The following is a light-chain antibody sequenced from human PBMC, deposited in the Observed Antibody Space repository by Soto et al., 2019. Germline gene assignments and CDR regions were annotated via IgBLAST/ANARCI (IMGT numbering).Light chain of an antibody. J-gene: IGLJ2*01. V-gene: IGLV1-40*01. CDR1: SSNIGADYD. Sequence: QPVLTQPPSVSGAPGQRVTISCTGSSSNIGADYDVHWYQQLPGTAPKLLIYGNSNRPSGVPDRFSGSKSGTSASLAITGLQAEDEADYYCQSYDSGLSGVVFGGGTKLTVL. CDR2: GNS. CDR3: QSYDSGLSGVV.